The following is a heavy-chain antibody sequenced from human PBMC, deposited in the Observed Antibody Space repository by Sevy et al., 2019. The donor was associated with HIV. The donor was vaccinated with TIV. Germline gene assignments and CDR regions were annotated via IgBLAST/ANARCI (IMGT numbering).Heavy chain of an antibody. V-gene: IGHV3-74*01. CDR2: INSDVSRT. D-gene: IGHD5-18*01. Sequence: GGSLRLSCTASRFMFSHYWMHWVRQAPGKGLVWASRINSDVSRTSYADSVKGRFTISRDNAKNTLYLQMNSLRAEDTAVYYCTSGYRNDVFDFWGQGTMVTVSS. J-gene: IGHJ3*01. CDR3: TSGYRNDVFDF. CDR1: RFMFSHYW.